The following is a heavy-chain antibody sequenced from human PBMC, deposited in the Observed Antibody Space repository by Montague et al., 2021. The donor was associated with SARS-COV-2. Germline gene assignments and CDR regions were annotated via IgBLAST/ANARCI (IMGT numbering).Heavy chain of an antibody. J-gene: IGHJ5*02. CDR1: GFTVSSNY. D-gene: IGHD2-15*01. CDR2: IYSGGST. Sequence: SLRLFCAASGFTVSSNYMSWVRQAPGKGLEWVSVIYSGGSTYYADSVKGRFTISRDNSKNTLYLQMNSLRAEDTAVYYCASLGYCSGGSCSTDWFDPWGQGTLVTVSS. CDR3: ASLGYCSGGSCSTDWFDP. V-gene: IGHV3-66*02.